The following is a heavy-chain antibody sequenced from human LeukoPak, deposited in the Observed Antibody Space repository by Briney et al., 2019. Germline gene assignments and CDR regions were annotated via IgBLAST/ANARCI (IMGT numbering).Heavy chain of an antibody. CDR2: ISSSSTYI. CDR1: GFTFSSYS. D-gene: IGHD1-26*01. J-gene: IGHJ6*03. Sequence: PGGSLRLSCAASGFTFSSYSMNWVRQAPGKGLEWVSSISSSSTYIYYADSVKGRFTISRDNAKNSLYLQMNSLRAEDTAVYYCAKDLEVGATYYHYMDVWGKGTTVTISS. CDR3: AKDLEVGATYYHYMDV. V-gene: IGHV3-21*01.